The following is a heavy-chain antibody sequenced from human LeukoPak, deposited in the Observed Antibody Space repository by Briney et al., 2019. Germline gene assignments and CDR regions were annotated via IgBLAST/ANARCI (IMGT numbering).Heavy chain of an antibody. J-gene: IGHJ5*02. CDR2: ISAYNGNT. CDR1: GGTFSSYA. Sequence: GASVKVSCKASGGTFSSYAISWVRQAPGQGLEWMGWISAYNGNTNYAQKLQGRVTMTTDTSTSTAYMELRSLRSDDTAVYYCARGTDYDFWSGYPSGNWFDPWGQGTLVTVSS. D-gene: IGHD3-3*01. V-gene: IGHV1-18*01. CDR3: ARGTDYDFWSGYPSGNWFDP.